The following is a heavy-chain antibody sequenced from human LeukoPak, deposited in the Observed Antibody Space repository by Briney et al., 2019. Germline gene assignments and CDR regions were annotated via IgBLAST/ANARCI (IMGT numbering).Heavy chain of an antibody. CDR1: GDSVSRDTTS. Sequence: SQTLSLTCAISGDSVSRDTTSWNWIRQSPSRGLEWLGRTYYRSEWFHDYAGSVKSRISVNPDTSKNQFSLQLNSVSPEDTAVYYCARGPVRYFDLWGRGTLVTVSS. D-gene: IGHD2/OR15-2a*01. J-gene: IGHJ2*01. V-gene: IGHV6-1*01. CDR2: TYYRSEWFH. CDR3: ARGPVRYFDL.